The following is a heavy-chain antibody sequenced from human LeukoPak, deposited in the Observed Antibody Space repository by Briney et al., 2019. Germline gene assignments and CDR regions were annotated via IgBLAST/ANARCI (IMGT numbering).Heavy chain of an antibody. V-gene: IGHV4-59*01. CDR1: GGSISSYY. CDR2: IYSTGRT. CDR3: ARLGLGDEACWFDP. Sequence: SGTLSLTCSVSGGSISSYYWTWIRQPPGKGLEWIGHIYSTGRTNYNPSLKSRVTISVDTSRNQFSLKLSSVTAADTAVYYCARLGLGDEACWFDPWGQGTLVTVSS. D-gene: IGHD3-10*01. J-gene: IGHJ5*02.